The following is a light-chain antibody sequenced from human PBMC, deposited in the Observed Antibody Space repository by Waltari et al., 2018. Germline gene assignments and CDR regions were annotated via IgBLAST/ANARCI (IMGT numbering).Light chain of an antibody. CDR1: QNVDTY. CDR2: RAS. V-gene: IGKV3-11*01. Sequence: EIVLTQSPATLSLSPGETATLSCRASQNVDTYFAWYQQKPGQAPRLLIYRASYRATCVPARFSGGGSGADFTLTISGLEPEDFAVYYCQQRSKWPLTFGPGTKVDIK. J-gene: IGKJ3*01. CDR3: QQRSKWPLT.